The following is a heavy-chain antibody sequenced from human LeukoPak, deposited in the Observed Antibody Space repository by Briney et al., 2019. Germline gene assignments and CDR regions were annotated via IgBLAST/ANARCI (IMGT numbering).Heavy chain of an antibody. J-gene: IGHJ4*02. CDR1: GFTVSSNY. V-gene: IGHV3-30*02. CDR3: AKDRSSGWYPTFDY. D-gene: IGHD6-19*01. CDR2: IRYDGSNK. Sequence: GGSLRLSCAASGFTVSSNYMSWVRQAPGKGLEWVAFIRYDGSNKYYADSVKGRFTISRDNSKNTLYLQMNSLRAEDTAVYYCAKDRSSGWYPTFDYWGQGTLVTVSS.